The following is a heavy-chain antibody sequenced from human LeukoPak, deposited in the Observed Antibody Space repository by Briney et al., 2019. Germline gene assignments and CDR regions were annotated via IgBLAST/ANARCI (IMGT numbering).Heavy chain of an antibody. Sequence: PSETLSLTCTVSGGSISSSSYYWGSIRQPPGKGLEWVGSIYYSGSTYYNPSLKSRVTISVDTSKNQFSLKLSSVTAADTAVYYCAKHYPVPMVRGVQTPFDYWGQGTLVTVSS. D-gene: IGHD3-10*01. CDR2: IYYSGST. CDR3: AKHYPVPMVRGVQTPFDY. J-gene: IGHJ4*02. CDR1: GGSISSSSYY. V-gene: IGHV4-39*01.